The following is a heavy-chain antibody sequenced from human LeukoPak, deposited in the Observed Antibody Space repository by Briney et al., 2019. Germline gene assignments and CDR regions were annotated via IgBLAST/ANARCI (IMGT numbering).Heavy chain of an antibody. CDR1: GFSLTDSA. D-gene: IGHD2-15*01. J-gene: IGHJ5*02. Sequence: GASVKVSCKASGFSLTDSAVQWVRQARGQRPEWIGFILFGSGSTRYAEKFQEKVSITSDMSTGTVYMELTSLRSEDTALYYCATGPIGGWFDRWGQGTQITVSP. CDR2: ILFGSGST. V-gene: IGHV1-58*01. CDR3: ATGPIGGWFDR.